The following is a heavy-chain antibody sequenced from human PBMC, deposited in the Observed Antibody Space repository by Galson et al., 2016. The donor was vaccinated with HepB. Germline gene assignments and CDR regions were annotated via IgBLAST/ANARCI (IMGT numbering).Heavy chain of an antibody. CDR2: IIPISGSP. CDR3: AGQRVEARLNMVRGRLSDDYYYSALDV. D-gene: IGHD3-10*01. J-gene: IGHJ6*02. V-gene: IGHV1-69*06. CDR1: GGSFSSYG. Sequence: SVKVSCKASGGSFSSYGVTWILQAPGQGLVWMGGIIPISGSPNFAPKFQGRVTITADTSTSTAYLEISSLRSEDTAVYYCAGQRVEARLNMVRGRLSDDYYYSALDVWGQGTPVTVSS.